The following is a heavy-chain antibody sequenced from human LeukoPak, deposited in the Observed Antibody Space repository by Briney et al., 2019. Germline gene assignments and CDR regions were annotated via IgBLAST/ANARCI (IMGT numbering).Heavy chain of an antibody. D-gene: IGHD4-17*01. CDR1: GFTFSSYA. CDR3: AKDLKTTVTNFDY. J-gene: IGHJ4*02. CDR2: ISGSGGST. V-gene: IGHV3-23*01. Sequence: GGSLRPSCAASGFTFSSYAMTWVRQAPGKGLEWVSGISGSGGSTYYADSVKGRFTISRDNSKNTLYLQMNSLRAEDTAVYYCAKDLKTTVTNFDYWGQGTLVTVSS.